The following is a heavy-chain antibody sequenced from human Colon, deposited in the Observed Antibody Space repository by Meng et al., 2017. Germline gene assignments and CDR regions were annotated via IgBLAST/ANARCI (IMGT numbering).Heavy chain of an antibody. CDR2: ISYDGSEK. CDR3: ARDLAYCSGGRCYSHTGIDY. V-gene: IGHV3-30*01. J-gene: IGHJ4*02. Sequence: GGSLRLSCTASGFTFSDYAMEWVRQAPGKGLEWVGRISYDGSEKYDGDSMKGRITISRDNSKNTLYLEMNSLRVEDTAVYYCARDLAYCSGGRCYSHTGIDYWGQGTRVTVSS. D-gene: IGHD2-15*01. CDR1: GFTFSDYA.